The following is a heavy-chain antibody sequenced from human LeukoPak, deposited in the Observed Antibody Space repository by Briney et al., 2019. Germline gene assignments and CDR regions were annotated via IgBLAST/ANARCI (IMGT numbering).Heavy chain of an antibody. CDR1: GGSISSSSYY. J-gene: IGHJ4*02. Sequence: PSETLSLTCTVSGGSISSSSYYWGWIRQPPGKGLEWIGSIYYSGSTYYNPSLKSRVTISVDTSKNQFSLKLSSVAAADTAVYYCARGFFHDDFTMIVAYYFDYWGQGTLVTVSS. CDR2: IYYSGST. D-gene: IGHD3-22*01. V-gene: IGHV4-39*07. CDR3: ARGFFHDDFTMIVAYYFDY.